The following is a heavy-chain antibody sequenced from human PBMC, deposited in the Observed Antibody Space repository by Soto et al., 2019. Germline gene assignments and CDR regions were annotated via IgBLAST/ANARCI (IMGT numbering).Heavy chain of an antibody. V-gene: IGHV1-18*01. CDR2: ISAYNGNT. Sequence: QVQLVQSGAEVKKPGASVKVSCKASGYTFTSYGISWVRQAPGQGLEWMGWISAYNGNTNYAQKLQGRVTMTTDTSTSTGYMELRSLRSDDTAVDYCAGVVRSVSHWFDPWGQGTLVTVSS. CDR3: AGVVRSVSHWFDP. D-gene: IGHD3-3*01. CDR1: GYTFTSYG. J-gene: IGHJ5*02.